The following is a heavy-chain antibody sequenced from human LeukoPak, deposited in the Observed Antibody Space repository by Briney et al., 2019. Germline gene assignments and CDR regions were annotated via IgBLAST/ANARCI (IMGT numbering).Heavy chain of an antibody. Sequence: GGSLRLSCAASGLTFSSYAMSGVRQAPGKGVEGVSGISGSGGSTYYADSVKGRFTISRDSAKNTLYLQMNSLRAADTAVYYCAKAQWSAAGKNYFDYWGQGTLVTVSS. CDR3: AKAQWSAAGKNYFDY. D-gene: IGHD6-13*01. CDR1: GLTFSSYA. CDR2: ISGSGGST. J-gene: IGHJ4*02. V-gene: IGHV3-23*01.